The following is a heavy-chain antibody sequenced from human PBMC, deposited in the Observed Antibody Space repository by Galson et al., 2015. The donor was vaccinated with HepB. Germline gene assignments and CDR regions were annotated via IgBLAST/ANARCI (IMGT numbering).Heavy chain of an antibody. V-gene: IGHV3-33*01. Sequence: SLRLSCAASGLTFRKYAMHWVRQAPGKGLEWVTQIWYDGSNKYYGDSVRGRFTISRDNSKNTVYLQMDSLTAEDTAVYYCARDGQEVSPYTMDVWGQGTTVTVSS. D-gene: IGHD2-8*01. CDR1: GLTFRKYA. J-gene: IGHJ6*02. CDR3: ARDGQEVSPYTMDV. CDR2: IWYDGSNK.